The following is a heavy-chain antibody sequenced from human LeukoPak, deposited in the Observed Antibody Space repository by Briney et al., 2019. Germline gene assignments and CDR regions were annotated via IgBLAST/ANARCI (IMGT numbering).Heavy chain of an antibody. D-gene: IGHD3-22*01. CDR3: ARFARIGYYYDSSGHGP. CDR2: IYPGDSDT. J-gene: IGHJ5*02. V-gene: IGHV5-51*01. CDR1: GYSFTSYW. Sequence: GESLKISCKGSGYSFTSYWIGWVRQMPGKGLEWMGIIYPGDSDTRYSPSFQGQVTISADKSISTAYLQWSSLKASDTAMYYCARFARIGYYYDSSGHGPWGQGTLVTVSS.